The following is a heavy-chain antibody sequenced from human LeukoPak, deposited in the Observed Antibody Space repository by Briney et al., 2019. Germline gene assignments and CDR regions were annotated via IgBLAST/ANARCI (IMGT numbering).Heavy chain of an antibody. V-gene: IGHV1-69*13. CDR1: GYTFTSYD. Sequence: ASVKVSCKASGYTFTSYDINWVRQAPGQGLEWMGGIIPIFGTANYAQKFQGRVTITADESTSTAYMELSSLRSEDTAVYYCARDDFWSGYDATINERMDVWGQGTTVTVSS. J-gene: IGHJ6*02. CDR3: ARDDFWSGYDATINERMDV. CDR2: IIPIFGTA. D-gene: IGHD3-3*01.